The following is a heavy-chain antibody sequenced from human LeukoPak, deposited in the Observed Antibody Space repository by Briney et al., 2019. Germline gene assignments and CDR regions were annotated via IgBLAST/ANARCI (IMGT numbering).Heavy chain of an antibody. CDR3: ARIVLLWFGESYYMDV. Sequence: SETLSLTCAVSGYPISSGYYWGWIRQPPGKGLEWIGSIYHSGSTYYNPSLKSRVTISVDTSKNQFSLKLSSVTAADTAVYYCARIVLLWFGESYYMDVWGKGTTVTVSS. V-gene: IGHV4-38-2*01. CDR1: GYPISSGYY. D-gene: IGHD3-10*01. CDR2: IYHSGST. J-gene: IGHJ6*03.